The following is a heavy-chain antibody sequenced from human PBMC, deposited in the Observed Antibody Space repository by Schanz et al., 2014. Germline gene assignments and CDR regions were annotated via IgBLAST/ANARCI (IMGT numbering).Heavy chain of an antibody. CDR2: MSYDGSIK. V-gene: IGHV3-30*03. Sequence: VKLVESGGGAVRPGGSLRLSCAASGFTFSSYGMHWVRQAPGKGLEWVAAMSYDGSIKYYGDSVKGRFTISRDNSKNTLYLHMNTLRSEDTAVYYCARSAGRDFWSGYYTRFDYWGQGTLVTVSS. D-gene: IGHD3-3*01. CDR1: GFTFSSYG. CDR3: ARSAGRDFWSGYYTRFDY. J-gene: IGHJ4*02.